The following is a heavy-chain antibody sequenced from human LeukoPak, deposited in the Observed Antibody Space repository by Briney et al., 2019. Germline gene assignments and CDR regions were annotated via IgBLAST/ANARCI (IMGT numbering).Heavy chain of an antibody. CDR2: ISAYNGNT. CDR3: ARVFGYRQLGYFDY. Sequence: ASVKVSCKASGGTFSSYAISWVRQAPGQGLEWMGWISAYNGNTNYAQKLQGRVTMTTDTSTSTAYMELRSLRSDDTAVYYCARVFGYRQLGYFDYWGQGTLVTVSS. D-gene: IGHD6-13*01. CDR1: GGTFSSYA. J-gene: IGHJ4*02. V-gene: IGHV1-18*01.